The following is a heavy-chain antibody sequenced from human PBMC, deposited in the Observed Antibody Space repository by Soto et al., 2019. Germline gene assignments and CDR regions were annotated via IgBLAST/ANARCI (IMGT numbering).Heavy chain of an antibody. CDR2: IDSYTGNA. Sequence: QAQLVQSGSEVKRSGASVKVSCKASGYTLLSYSITWVRQAPGQGLEWIGWIDSYTGNANYEQKFQGGVTMTTDSPTVPADMELRGLRSDASAIYYCARDDALADNHGMDVWGQGTTVIV. CDR3: ARDDALADNHGMDV. J-gene: IGHJ6*02. CDR1: GYTLLSYS. V-gene: IGHV1-18*04.